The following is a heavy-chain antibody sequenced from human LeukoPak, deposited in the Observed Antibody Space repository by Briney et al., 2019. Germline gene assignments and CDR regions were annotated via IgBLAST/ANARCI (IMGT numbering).Heavy chain of an antibody. V-gene: IGHV4-34*01. J-gene: IGHJ4*02. CDR1: GGSFSGYY. CDR3: ARGGLWGYSNYVPLEFDY. CDR2: INHSGST. Sequence: SETLSLTCAVYGGSFSGYYWSWIRQPPGEGLEWIGEINHSGSTNYNPSLKSRVTISVDTSKNQFSLKLSSVTAADTAVYYCARGGLWGYSNYVPLEFDYWGQGTLVTVSS. D-gene: IGHD4-11*01.